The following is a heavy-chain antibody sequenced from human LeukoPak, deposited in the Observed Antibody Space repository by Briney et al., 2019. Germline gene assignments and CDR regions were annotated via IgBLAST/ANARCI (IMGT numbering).Heavy chain of an antibody. D-gene: IGHD2-15*01. CDR1: GGSISSGSYY. J-gene: IGHJ3*02. V-gene: IGHV4-61*09. Sequence: SETLSLTCTVSGGSISSGSYYWSWIRQPAGKGLEWIGHIYTIGGTKDNPSLKSRVTISVDTSKNQFSLKLSSVTAADTAVYYCASDRIEVDASDIWGQGTMVTVSS. CDR3: ASDRIEVDASDI. CDR2: IYTIGGT.